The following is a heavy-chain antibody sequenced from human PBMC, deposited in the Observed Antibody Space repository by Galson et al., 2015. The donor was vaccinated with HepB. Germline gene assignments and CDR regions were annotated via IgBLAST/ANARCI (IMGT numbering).Heavy chain of an antibody. CDR1: GFTCGGYP. J-gene: IGHJ5*01. V-gene: IGHV3-43*01. D-gene: IGHD3/OR15-3a*01. CDR2: AIYVGSSQ. CDR3: AKDFSGPWGTSHYGDKGYFGS. Sequence: SLRLCCAASGFTCGGYPMHGVGQAPRKRLEKGSLAIYVGSSQHYAASVMDRLAVSRDTSKNSLYLHMNILRIEDTAFYYCAKDFSGPWGTSHYGDKGYFGSWGQGTLVTVSS.